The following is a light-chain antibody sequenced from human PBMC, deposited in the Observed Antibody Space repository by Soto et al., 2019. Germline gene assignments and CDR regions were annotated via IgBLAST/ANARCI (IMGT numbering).Light chain of an antibody. V-gene: IGLV1-51*01. J-gene: IGLJ2*01. CDR2: HNN. Sequence: QSVLTQPPSVSAAPGQKVTISCSGSYSNIGSNYVSWYQQLPRTAPKLLMWHNNQRASGIPDRFSGSKSGTSATLDITGLRTGDEADYYCATWDSSLTAGVFGGGTKLTVL. CDR3: ATWDSSLTAGV. CDR1: YSNIGSNY.